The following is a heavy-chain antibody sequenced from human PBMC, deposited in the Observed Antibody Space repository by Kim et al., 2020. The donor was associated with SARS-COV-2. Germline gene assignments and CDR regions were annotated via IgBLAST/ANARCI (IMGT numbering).Heavy chain of an antibody. D-gene: IGHD2-15*01. J-gene: IGHJ5*02. V-gene: IGHV3-23*01. CDR3: AKPYCSGGSCYSGLLWFDP. Sequence: GRLTNSRDNSKNTLYLQMNSLRAEDTAVYYCAKPYCSGGSCYSGLLWFDPWGQGTLVTVSS.